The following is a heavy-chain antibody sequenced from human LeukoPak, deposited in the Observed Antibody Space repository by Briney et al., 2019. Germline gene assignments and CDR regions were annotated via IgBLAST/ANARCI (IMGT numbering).Heavy chain of an antibody. D-gene: IGHD3-22*01. CDR3: ARHRYYYDSSGYYFDY. Sequence: GESLKISCKGSGYIFTSYWIGWVRQMPGKGLEWMGIIYPGDSDTRYSPSFQGQVTISADKSISTAYLQWSSLKASDTAMYYCARHRYYYDSSGYYFDYWGQETLVTVSS. V-gene: IGHV5-51*01. J-gene: IGHJ4*02. CDR2: IYPGDSDT. CDR1: GYIFTSYW.